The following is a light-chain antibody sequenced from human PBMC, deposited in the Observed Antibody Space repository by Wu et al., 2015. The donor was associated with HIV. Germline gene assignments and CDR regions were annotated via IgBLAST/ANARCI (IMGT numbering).Light chain of an antibody. CDR2: GTS. J-gene: IGKJ1*01. CDR3: QQYKNWPPWT. CDR1: QSVSSD. V-gene: IGKV3-15*01. Sequence: EIVLTQSPGTLSLSPGERATLSCRASQSVSSDLAWYQQKPGQAPRLLIYGTSTRATGIPARFSGSGSGTEITLTISSLQSEDFAVYYCQQYKNWPPWTFGQGTKVEIK.